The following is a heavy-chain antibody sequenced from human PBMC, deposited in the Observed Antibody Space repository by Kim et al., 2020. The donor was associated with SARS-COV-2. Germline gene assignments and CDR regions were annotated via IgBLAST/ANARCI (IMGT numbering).Heavy chain of an antibody. V-gene: IGHV3-23*01. CDR2: ISDSGADR. J-gene: IGHJ4*02. D-gene: IGHD5-12*01. CDR1: GFTFSGYG. CDR3: AKRLGYRTPNFDY. Sequence: GGSLRLSCAAAGFTFSGYGMSWVRQAPGKVLEWVSAISDSGADRNYANSVKGRFTISRDNSKNTLYLQMNSLRDEDTAVYYCAKRLGYRTPNFDYWGQGTLVTVSS.